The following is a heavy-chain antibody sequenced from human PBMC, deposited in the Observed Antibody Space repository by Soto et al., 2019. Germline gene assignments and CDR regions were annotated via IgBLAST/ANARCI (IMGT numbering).Heavy chain of an antibody. CDR2: IIPIFGTA. V-gene: IGHV1-69*13. Sequence: SVKVSCKAAGGTFSSYAISWVRQAPGQGLEWMGGIIPIFGTANYAQKFQGRVTITADESTSTAYMELSSLRSEDTAVYYCARGKDIVVVPAAMQHGMDVWGQGTTVTVSS. CDR3: ARGKDIVVVPAAMQHGMDV. D-gene: IGHD2-2*01. J-gene: IGHJ6*02. CDR1: GGTFSSYA.